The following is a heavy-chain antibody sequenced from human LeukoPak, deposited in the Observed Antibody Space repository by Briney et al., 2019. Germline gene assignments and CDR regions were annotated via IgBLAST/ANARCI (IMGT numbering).Heavy chain of an antibody. CDR3: VKDGTGCGGDCYSDY. CDR2: ITYSSGNT. V-gene: IGHV3-23*01. Sequence: GGSLRLSCAASGFTFSTYGKSWFRQAPGKGLEWVSAITYSSGNTYYADSVKGRFTISRDNSKNTLYLQMNSLRAEDTALYYCVKDGTGCGGDCYSDYWGQGTLVTVSS. CDR1: GFTFSTYG. J-gene: IGHJ4*02. D-gene: IGHD2-21*02.